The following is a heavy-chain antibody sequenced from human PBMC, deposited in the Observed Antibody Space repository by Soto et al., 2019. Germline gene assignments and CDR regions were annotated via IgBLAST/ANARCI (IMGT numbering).Heavy chain of an antibody. D-gene: IGHD2-15*01. Sequence: PSETLSLTCTVSGGSISSYYWSWIRQPPGKGLEWIGYIYYSGSTNYNPSLKSRVTISVDTSKNQFSLKLSSVTAADTAVYYCARGGYGPGYFDYWGQGTLVTVSS. CDR3: ARGGYGPGYFDY. CDR1: GGSISSYY. J-gene: IGHJ4*02. CDR2: IYYSGST. V-gene: IGHV4-59*01.